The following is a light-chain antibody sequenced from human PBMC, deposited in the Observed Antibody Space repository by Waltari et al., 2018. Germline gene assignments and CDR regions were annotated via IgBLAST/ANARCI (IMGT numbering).Light chain of an antibody. V-gene: IGKV3-20*01. J-gene: IGKJ2*01. CDR2: AVS. Sequence: EIVLTQSPGTLSLSPGEGATLSCWASQSVGSSYLAWFQQKPGHAPRLLIYAVSSRATGVPDRFSGSGSGTDFTLTINRLEPEDSAVYYCQQYGSPPYTFGQGTKLEI. CDR3: QQYGSPPYT. CDR1: QSVGSSY.